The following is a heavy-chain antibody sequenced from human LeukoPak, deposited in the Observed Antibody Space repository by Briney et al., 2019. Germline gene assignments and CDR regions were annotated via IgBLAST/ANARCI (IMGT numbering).Heavy chain of an antibody. Sequence: GASVKVSCKASGYTFTGYYMHWVRQAPGQGLEWMGRINPNSGGTNYAQKFQGRVTMTRDTSISTAYMELSRLRSDDTAVYYCARDEYDYVWGSYRRIDHWGQGTLVTVSS. V-gene: IGHV1-2*06. D-gene: IGHD3-16*02. CDR3: ARDEYDYVWGSYRRIDH. J-gene: IGHJ4*02. CDR1: GYTFTGYY. CDR2: INPNSGGT.